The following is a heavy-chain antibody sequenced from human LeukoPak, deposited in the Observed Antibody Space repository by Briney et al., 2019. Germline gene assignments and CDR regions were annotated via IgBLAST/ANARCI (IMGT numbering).Heavy chain of an antibody. CDR2: IYTSGST. Sequence: SETLSLTCTVSDGSISSYYWSWIRQPPGKGLEWIGYIYTSGSTNYNPSLKSRVTISVDTSKNQFSLKLSSVTAADTAVYYCARSPWFVVVPAVIVGDAFDIWGQGTVVTVSS. V-gene: IGHV4-4*09. D-gene: IGHD2-2*02. CDR3: ARSPWFVVVPAVIVGDAFDI. J-gene: IGHJ3*02. CDR1: DGSISSYY.